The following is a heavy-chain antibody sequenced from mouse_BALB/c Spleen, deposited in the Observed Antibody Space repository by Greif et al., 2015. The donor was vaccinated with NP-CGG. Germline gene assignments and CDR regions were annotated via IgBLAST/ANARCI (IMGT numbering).Heavy chain of an antibody. V-gene: IGHV1S41*01. CDR3: AREDDDYPFDY. D-gene: IGHD2-4*01. J-gene: IGHJ2*01. CDR1: GYTFTSYW. CDR2: IAPGSGST. Sequence: DLVKPGASVKLSCKASGYTFTSYWINWIKQRPGQGLEWIGRIAPGSGSTYYNEMFKGKATLTVDTSSSTAYIQLSSLSSEDSAVYFCAREDDDYPFDYWGQGTTLTVSS.